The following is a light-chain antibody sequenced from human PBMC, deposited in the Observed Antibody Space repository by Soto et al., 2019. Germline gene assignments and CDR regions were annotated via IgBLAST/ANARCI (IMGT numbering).Light chain of an antibody. CDR2: EGT. CDR3: CSYSGSSPL. CDR1: SSDVGSYNL. V-gene: IGLV2-23*01. Sequence: QSALTHPASVSGSPGQSITISCTGTSSDVGSYNLVSWYQQHPGKAPKLMIYEGTRRPSGVSNRFSASKSGNTASLTISGLQAEDEADYYCCSYSGSSPLFGGGTKLTVL. J-gene: IGLJ2*01.